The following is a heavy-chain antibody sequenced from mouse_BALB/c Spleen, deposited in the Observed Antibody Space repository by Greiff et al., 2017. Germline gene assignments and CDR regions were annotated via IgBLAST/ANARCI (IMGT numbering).Heavy chain of an antibody. Sequence: QVQLKESGAELVRPGTSVKISCKASGYTFTNYWLGWVKQRPGHGLEWIGDIYPGGGYTNYNEKFKGKATLTADTSSSTAYMQLSSLTSEDSAVYFCARHAGTGAMDYWGQGTSVTVSS. CDR2: IYPGGGYT. D-gene: IGHD4-1*01. V-gene: IGHV1-63*02. J-gene: IGHJ4*01. CDR3: ARHAGTGAMDY. CDR1: GYTFTNYW.